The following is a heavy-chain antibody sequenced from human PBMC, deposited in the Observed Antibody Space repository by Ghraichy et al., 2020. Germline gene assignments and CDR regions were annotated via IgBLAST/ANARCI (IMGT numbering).Heavy chain of an antibody. CDR3: AKAASYYYYGMDV. CDR2: ISGSGGDT. Sequence: LSLTCAASGFTFSSYAMTWVRQAPGKGLEWVSTISGSGGDTYYADSVKGRFTISRDNSKNTLYLRMNSLRAEDTAVYYCAKAASYYYYGMDVWGQGTTVTVSS. J-gene: IGHJ6*02. V-gene: IGHV3-23*01. CDR1: GFTFSSYA.